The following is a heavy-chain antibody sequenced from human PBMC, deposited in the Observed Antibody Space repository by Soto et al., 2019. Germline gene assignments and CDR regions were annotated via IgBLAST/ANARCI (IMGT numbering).Heavy chain of an antibody. CDR2: ISPNSGGT. CDR1: AYTSTAYY. D-gene: IGHD6-19*01. J-gene: IGHJ4*02. Sequence: APAKVSCKGSAYTSTAYYMHWARQAPGEGLEWMGWISPNSGGTNYAQKFPGWVTMTRDTSISKAYMELRRLRSDDTALYYCARRKDGSGSLSAYWGQGTLVPGSS. V-gene: IGHV1-2*04. CDR3: ARRKDGSGSLSAY.